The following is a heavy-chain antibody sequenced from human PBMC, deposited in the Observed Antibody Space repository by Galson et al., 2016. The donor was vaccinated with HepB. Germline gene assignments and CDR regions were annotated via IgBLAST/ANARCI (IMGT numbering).Heavy chain of an antibody. Sequence: SVKVSCKASGYTFTSYSINWVRQAPGQGLEWMGWISTYNDHTNYAQNLQGRVSVTTDTSTNTAYLDLRSLRADDTAVYYCARGTPEAYGDYEAVNYLDYWGQGTLVTVSS. J-gene: IGHJ4*02. CDR3: ARGTPEAYGDYEAVNYLDY. D-gene: IGHD4-17*01. V-gene: IGHV1-18*01. CDR1: GYTFTSYS. CDR2: ISTYNDHT.